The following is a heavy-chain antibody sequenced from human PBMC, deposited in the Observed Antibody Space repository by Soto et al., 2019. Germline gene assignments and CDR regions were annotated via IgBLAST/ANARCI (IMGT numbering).Heavy chain of an antibody. Sequence: LRLSCAASGFTFSSYGMHWVRQAPGKGLEWVAVISYDGSNKYYADSVKGRFTISRDNSKNTLYLQMNSLRAEDTAVYYCAKDITMVRGVIKLYYHYYYGMDVWGQGTTVTVSS. CDR1: GFTFSSYG. CDR3: AKDITMVRGVIKLYYHYYYGMDV. CDR2: ISYDGSNK. J-gene: IGHJ6*02. V-gene: IGHV3-30*18. D-gene: IGHD3-10*01.